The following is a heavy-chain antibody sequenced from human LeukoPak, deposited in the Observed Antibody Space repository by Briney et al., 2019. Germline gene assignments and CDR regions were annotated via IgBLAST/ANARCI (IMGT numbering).Heavy chain of an antibody. CDR1: GFTFSSYG. V-gene: IGHV3-30*18. J-gene: IGHJ4*02. CDR2: ISNVGINK. D-gene: IGHD1-26*01. CDR3: AKDLSGRWESNYFDY. Sequence: GGSLRLSCTASGFTFSSYGIHWVRQAPGKGLEWVAVISNVGINKYYGDSVKGRFTISRDNSKNKLYLQMNSLRTEDTAMYYCAKDLSGRWESNYFDYWGQGTLVTVSS.